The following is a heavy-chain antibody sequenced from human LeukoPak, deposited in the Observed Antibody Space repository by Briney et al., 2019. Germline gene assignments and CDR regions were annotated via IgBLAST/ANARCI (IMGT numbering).Heavy chain of an antibody. Sequence: SVKVSCKASGFTFTNSAMQWVRQARGQRLEWVGWIVVASGNTKYAQKFQERVTITRDVSTSTAYMELSSLRPEDTAVYYCAAAPIEMQQRGFDYWGQGTLVTVSS. CDR2: IVVASGNT. J-gene: IGHJ4*02. CDR1: GFTFTNSA. CDR3: AAAPIEMQQRGFDY. D-gene: IGHD5-24*01. V-gene: IGHV1-58*02.